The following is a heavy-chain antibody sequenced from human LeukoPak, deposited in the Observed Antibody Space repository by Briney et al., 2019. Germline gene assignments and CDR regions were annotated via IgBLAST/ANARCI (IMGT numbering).Heavy chain of an antibody. CDR1: GYTFTSYG. D-gene: IGHD4-11*01. Sequence: ASVKVSCKASGYTFTSYGISWVRQAPGQGLEWMGWISAYNGNTNYAQKLQGRVTMTTDTSTSTAYMELSRLRSDDTAVYYCAKAYSNYDGRLAPGGYWGQGTLLTVSS. CDR2: ISAYNGNT. J-gene: IGHJ4*02. V-gene: IGHV1-18*01. CDR3: AKAYSNYDGRLAPGGY.